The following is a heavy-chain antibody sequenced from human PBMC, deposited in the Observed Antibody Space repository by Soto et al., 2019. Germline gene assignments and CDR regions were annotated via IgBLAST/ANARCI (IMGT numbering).Heavy chain of an antibody. Sequence: GGSLRLSXAASGFTFSGSAIHWVRQASGKGLEWVGRIRIKANNYATAYAASVKGRFTISRDDSKNTAYLQMNSLKTEDTAVYYCSRQWGWYEGYYYGMDVWGQGTTVTVSS. V-gene: IGHV3-73*01. CDR2: IRIKANNYAT. D-gene: IGHD6-19*01. J-gene: IGHJ6*02. CDR1: GFTFSGSA. CDR3: SRQWGWYEGYYYGMDV.